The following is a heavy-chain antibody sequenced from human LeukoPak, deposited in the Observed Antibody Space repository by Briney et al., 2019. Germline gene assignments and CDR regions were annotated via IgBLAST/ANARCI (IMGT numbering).Heavy chain of an antibody. D-gene: IGHD3-10*01. CDR3: ARDSGPHYFDY. V-gene: IGHV4-39*07. J-gene: IGHJ4*02. CDR1: GGSISSSSYY. Sequence: SETLSLTCTASGGSISSSSYYWAWIRQSPGKGLEWIGSIYYSGTTYYNPSLKSRVTISVDTSKNQFSLKLSSVTAADTAVYYCARDSGPHYFDYWGQGTLVTVSS. CDR2: IYYSGTT.